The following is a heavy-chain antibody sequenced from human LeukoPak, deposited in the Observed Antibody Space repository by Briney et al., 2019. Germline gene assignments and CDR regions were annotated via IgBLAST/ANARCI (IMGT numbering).Heavy chain of an antibody. CDR3: ARGPYSSSWYQPNWFDP. CDR2: INHSGCT. J-gene: IGHJ5*02. CDR1: GGSFSGYY. V-gene: IGHV4-34*01. D-gene: IGHD6-13*01. Sequence: PSETLSLTCAVYGGSFSGYYWSWIRQPPGKGLEWIGEINHSGCTNYNPSLKSRVTISVDTSKNQFSLKLSSVTAADTAVYYCARGPYSSSWYQPNWFDPWGQGTLVTVSS.